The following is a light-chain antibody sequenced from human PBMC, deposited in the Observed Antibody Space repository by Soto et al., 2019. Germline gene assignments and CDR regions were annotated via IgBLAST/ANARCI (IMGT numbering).Light chain of an antibody. J-gene: IGKJ3*01. CDR2: GSS. Sequence: EIVLTQSPGTLSLSPGERATLSGRASQSVSSNYLAWYQQKAGQAPRLLIYGSSSRATGIPDRFSGSGSGTDFTLAISRLEPEDFAVYFCQQYGSSPGLFTFGPGSKVDFK. CDR3: QQYGSSPGLFT. CDR1: QSVSSNY. V-gene: IGKV3-20*01.